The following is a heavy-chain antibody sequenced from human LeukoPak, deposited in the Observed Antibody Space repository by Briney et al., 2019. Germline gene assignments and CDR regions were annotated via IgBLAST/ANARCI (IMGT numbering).Heavy chain of an antibody. D-gene: IGHD3-9*01. V-gene: IGHV3-23*01. CDR3: AKFTGAGGYDILTGLFDY. CDR1: GFTFSSYA. J-gene: IGHJ4*02. CDR2: ISGSGGST. Sequence: PGGSLRLSCAASGFTFSSYAMSWVRQAPGKGLEWVSAISGSGGSTYCADSVKGRFTISRDNSKNTLYLQMNSLRAEDTAVYYCAKFTGAGGYDILTGLFDYWGQGTLVTVSS.